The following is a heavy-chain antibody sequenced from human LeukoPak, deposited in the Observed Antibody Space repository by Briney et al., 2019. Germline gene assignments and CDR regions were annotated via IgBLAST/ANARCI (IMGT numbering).Heavy chain of an antibody. Sequence: GASVKVSCKASGYTFTSYDINWVRQATGQGLEWMGWMNPNSGNTGYAQKLQGRVTMTRNTSISTAYMELSSLRSEDTAVYYCARTYTPRGGYGTDWFAPWGQGTLVTVSS. CDR1: GYTFTSYD. V-gene: IGHV1-8*01. CDR2: MNPNSGNT. J-gene: IGHJ5*02. D-gene: IGHD5-12*01. CDR3: ARTYTPRGGYGTDWFAP.